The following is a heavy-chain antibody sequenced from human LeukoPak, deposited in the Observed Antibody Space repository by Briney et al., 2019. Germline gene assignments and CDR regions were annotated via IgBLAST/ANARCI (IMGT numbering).Heavy chain of an antibody. D-gene: IGHD6-6*01. CDR2: ISHSGGT. V-gene: IGHV4-34*01. J-gene: IGHJ5*02. Sequence: SETLSLTCAVYGGSFSGYYWSWIRQPPGKGLEWIGEISHSGGTNYNPSLKSRVTISVDTSKNQFSLKLSSVTAADTAVYYCATGAARKRNWFDPWGQGTLVTVSS. CDR1: GGSFSGYY. CDR3: ATGAARKRNWFDP.